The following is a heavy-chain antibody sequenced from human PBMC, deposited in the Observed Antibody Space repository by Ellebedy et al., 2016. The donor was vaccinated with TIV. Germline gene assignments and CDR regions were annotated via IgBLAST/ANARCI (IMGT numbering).Heavy chain of an antibody. Sequence: GESLKISCAASGFTFSSYWMTWVRQAPGKGLEWVANIRQDGSRVNYVDSVKGQFTISRDNAKNSLHLQMNGLRAEDTAVYYCARDSGSGAFDIWGQGTLVTVSS. CDR1: GFTFSSYW. J-gene: IGHJ3*02. D-gene: IGHD3-10*01. CDR3: ARDSGSGAFDI. CDR2: IRQDGSRV. V-gene: IGHV3-7*01.